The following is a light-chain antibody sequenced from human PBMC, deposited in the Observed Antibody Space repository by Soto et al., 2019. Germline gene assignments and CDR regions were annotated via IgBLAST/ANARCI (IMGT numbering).Light chain of an antibody. CDR2: EGT. J-gene: IGLJ3*02. V-gene: IGLV2-23*01. Sequence: QSVLTQPASVSGCPGQSISISCTGTSSDVGSYNLVSWYQQHPDKAPKVMIYEGTKRPAGVSNRFSGSKSGNTASLTISGLQAEDEADYYCSSYASSNTLVFGGGTQLTVL. CDR1: SSDVGSYNL. CDR3: SSYASSNTLV.